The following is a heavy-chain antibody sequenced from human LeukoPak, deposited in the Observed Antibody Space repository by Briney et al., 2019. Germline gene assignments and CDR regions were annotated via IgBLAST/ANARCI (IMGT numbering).Heavy chain of an antibody. D-gene: IGHD1-26*01. J-gene: IGHJ5*02. CDR1: GGSISSHY. V-gene: IGHV4-59*11. CDR2: IYYSGST. CDR3: ARSGRFFDP. Sequence: SETLSLTCTVSGGSISSHYWSWIRQPPGKGLEWIGYIYYSGSTNYNPSLKSRVTISVDTSKNQFSLKLSSVNAADTAVYYCARSGRFFDPWGQGTLVTVSS.